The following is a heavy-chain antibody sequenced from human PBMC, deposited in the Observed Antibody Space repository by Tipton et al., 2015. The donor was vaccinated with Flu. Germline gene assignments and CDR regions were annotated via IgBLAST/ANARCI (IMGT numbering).Heavy chain of an antibody. V-gene: IGHV3-23*01. J-gene: IGHJ4*02. CDR1: GFIFDSSD. D-gene: IGHD6-19*01. Sequence: SLRLSCVASGFIFDSSDMHWVRQAPGKGLEWVSNIRGSAGRGAGTYYADSVKGRFSISRDNSKNTLYLQMNSLRAEDTAIYYCAKVIPEIVAGLDYWGQGTLVTVSS. CDR2: IRGSAGRGAGT. CDR3: AKVIPEIVAGLDY.